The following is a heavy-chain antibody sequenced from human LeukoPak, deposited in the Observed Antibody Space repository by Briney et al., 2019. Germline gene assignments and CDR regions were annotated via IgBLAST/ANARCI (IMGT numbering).Heavy chain of an antibody. CDR3: ATPWSY. CDR1: GCTFTRYW. Sequence: GGSLRLSCVASGCTFTRYWMHWVRQVPGKGLVWVSRINTDGSSTSYADSVKGRFTISRDNAKNTLYLQMDSPRTDDTAVYYCATPWSYWGQGILVTVSS. CDR2: INTDGSST. J-gene: IGHJ4*02. D-gene: IGHD3-3*01. V-gene: IGHV3-74*01.